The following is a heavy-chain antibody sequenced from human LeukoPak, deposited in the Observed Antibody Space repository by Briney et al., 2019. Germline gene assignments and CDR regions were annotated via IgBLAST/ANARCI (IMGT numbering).Heavy chain of an antibody. CDR2: IYHSGST. Sequence: SETLSLTCAVSGGSISSSNWWSWVRQPPGKGLEWIGEIYHSGSTNYNPSLKSRVTISVDTSKNQFSLKLSSVTAADTAVYYCARGPSERYYESSGYYYFDYWGQGTLVTVSS. CDR3: ARGPSERYYESSGYYYFDY. CDR1: GGSISSSNW. V-gene: IGHV4-4*02. D-gene: IGHD3-22*01. J-gene: IGHJ4*02.